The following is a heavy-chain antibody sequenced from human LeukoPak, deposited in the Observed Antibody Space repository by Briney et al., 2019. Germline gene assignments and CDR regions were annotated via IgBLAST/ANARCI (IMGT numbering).Heavy chain of an antibody. CDR1: GDSTSNSY. V-gene: IGHV4-4*07. J-gene: IGHJ5*02. CDR2: VYGSGST. Sequence: PSETLFLTCTVSGDSTSNSYWTSIRQPAGKRLGYIGRVYGSGSTNDNPSLKSRVNMSIDTSKNQFSLKLTSVTAADTAVYYCVKEYCSTTICYPSGGWYDPWGQGNLVTVSS. CDR3: VKEYCSTTICYPSGGWYDP. D-gene: IGHD2-2*01.